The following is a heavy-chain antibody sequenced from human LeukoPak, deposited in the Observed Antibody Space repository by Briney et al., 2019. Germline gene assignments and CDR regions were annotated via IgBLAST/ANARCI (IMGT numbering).Heavy chain of an antibody. J-gene: IGHJ4*02. Sequence: ASVKVSCKASGYTFTGYAMHWVRQAPGQRLEWMGWINAGNGNTKYSQKFQGRVTITRDTSASTAYMELSSLRSEDTAVYYCARGAYSSGWRDFDYWGQGTLVTVSS. V-gene: IGHV1-3*01. D-gene: IGHD6-19*01. CDR2: INAGNGNT. CDR1: GYTFTGYA. CDR3: ARGAYSSGWRDFDY.